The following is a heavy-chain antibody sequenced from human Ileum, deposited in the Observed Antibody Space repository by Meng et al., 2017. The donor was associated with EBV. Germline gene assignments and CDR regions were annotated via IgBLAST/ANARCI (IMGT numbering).Heavy chain of an antibody. J-gene: IGHJ5*02. CDR2: IYYNGNT. CDR1: VGSVSSATDY. D-gene: IGHD4-11*01. CDR3: VRATTITRGHWFDP. V-gene: IGHV4-61*01. Sequence: VHMQESVPVLHNPSTTLSLTTFVAVGSVSSATDYGNWIRQPPGKGLELIGYIYYNGNTDYNPSLESRVTISLNMSKNQFSLNLSSVTPADTAMYYCVRATTITRGHWFDPWGQGTLVTVSS.